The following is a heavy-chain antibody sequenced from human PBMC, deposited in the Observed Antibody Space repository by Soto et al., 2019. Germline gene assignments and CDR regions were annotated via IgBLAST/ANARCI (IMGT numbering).Heavy chain of an antibody. Sequence: EVQLLESGGGLVQPGGSLRLSCAASGFTFSNFAMKWVRQAPGKGLEWVSVIGSGGDGIHYADSVKGRFTISRDDSKNTVILQMNSLRADDTAVYYCATYGKHLMDTWGQGTLVTVSS. CDR1: GFTFSNFA. J-gene: IGHJ5*02. D-gene: IGHD4-17*01. CDR2: IGSGGDGI. CDR3: ATYGKHLMDT. V-gene: IGHV3-23*01.